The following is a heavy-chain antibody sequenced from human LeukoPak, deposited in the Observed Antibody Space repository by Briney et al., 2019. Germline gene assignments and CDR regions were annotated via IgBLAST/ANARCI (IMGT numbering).Heavy chain of an antibody. V-gene: IGHV4-39*07. Sequence: SETLSLTCTVSGGSISSSSYYWGWIRQPPGKGLEWIGSIYYSGSTYYNPSLKSRVPISVDTSKNQFSLKLSSVTAADTAVYYCARALITIFGVVIGPYYFDYWGQGTLVTVSS. CDR3: ARALITIFGVVIGPYYFDY. D-gene: IGHD3-3*01. CDR2: IYYSGST. CDR1: GGSISSSSYY. J-gene: IGHJ4*02.